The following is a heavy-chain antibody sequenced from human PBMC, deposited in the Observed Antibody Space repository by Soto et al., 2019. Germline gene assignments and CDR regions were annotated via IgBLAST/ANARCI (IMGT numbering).Heavy chain of an antibody. CDR2: ISGGGGST. V-gene: IGHV3-23*01. D-gene: IGHD3-3*01. CDR1: GFLLTSNK. J-gene: IGHJ5*02. Sequence: RAVRVYCAAPGFLLTSNKLTWVRQDPGKGLEWLSAISGGGGSTYYADSVRGRFSISRDVSGNMVYLQLNRLTAGDTATYYCAKTHTFNGYYGGFAAWGQGTRVTVSS. CDR3: AKTHTFNGYYGGFAA.